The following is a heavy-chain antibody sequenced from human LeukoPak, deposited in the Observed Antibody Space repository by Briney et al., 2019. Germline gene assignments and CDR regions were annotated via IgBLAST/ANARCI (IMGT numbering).Heavy chain of an antibody. Sequence: ASVKVSCKASGYTFTSYGISWVRQAPGQGLEWMGWISAYNGNTNYAQKLQGRVTMTTDTSTSTAYMELRSLRSDDTAVYYCASSNCSGGSCPGDFDYWGQGTLVTVSS. D-gene: IGHD2-15*01. CDR2: ISAYNGNT. J-gene: IGHJ4*02. CDR1: GYTFTSYG. V-gene: IGHV1-18*01. CDR3: ASSNCSGGSCPGDFDY.